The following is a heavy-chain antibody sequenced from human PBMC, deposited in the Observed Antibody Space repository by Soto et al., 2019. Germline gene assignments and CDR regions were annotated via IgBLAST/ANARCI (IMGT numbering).Heavy chain of an antibody. Sequence: QLQESGPGLVKPSPTLSLTCTVSGGSISSGYFWSWIRQHPGKGLEWIGNIYYSGGTYYSPSLEGRVAISVDTSKSQFTLRVNSVTAADTAIYYCARFAKEENPRLQSWYAFDIWGQGTLVTVSS. J-gene: IGHJ4*02. V-gene: IGHV4-31*03. CDR3: ARFAKEENPRLQSWYAFDI. D-gene: IGHD6-13*01. CDR1: GGSISSGYF. CDR2: IYYSGGT.